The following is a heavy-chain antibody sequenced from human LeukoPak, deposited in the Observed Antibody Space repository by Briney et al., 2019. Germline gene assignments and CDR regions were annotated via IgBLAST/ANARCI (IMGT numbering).Heavy chain of an antibody. CDR3: ARGIITYYYDSSGYYFDY. V-gene: IGHV4-34*01. CDR1: GGSFSGYY. CDR2: INHSGST. J-gene: IGHJ4*02. D-gene: IGHD3-22*01. Sequence: PSETLSLTCAVYGGSFSGYYWSWIRQPPGKGLEWIGEINHSGSTNYNPSLKSRVTISVDTSKNQFSLKLSSVTAADTAVYYCARGIITYYYDSSGYYFDYWGQGTLVTVSS.